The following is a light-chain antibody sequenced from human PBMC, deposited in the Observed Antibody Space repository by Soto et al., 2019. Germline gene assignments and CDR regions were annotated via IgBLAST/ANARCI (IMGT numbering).Light chain of an antibody. CDR1: QSVGTN. CDR2: GAS. V-gene: IGKV3-15*01. J-gene: IGKJ4*01. Sequence: EIVMTQSPAALSLSPGERATLSCRASQSVGTNLAWYQQKPGQAPRPLIYGASARATDVPARFSGSGSGTDFTLTISSLQSEDVAVYYCQQYSDWAPITFGGGTKVEIK. CDR3: QQYSDWAPIT.